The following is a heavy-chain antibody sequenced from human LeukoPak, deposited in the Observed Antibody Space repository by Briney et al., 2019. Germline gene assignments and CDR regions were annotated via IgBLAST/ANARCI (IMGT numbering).Heavy chain of an antibody. V-gene: IGHV3-66*01. CDR1: GFTVSSNY. J-gene: IGHJ4*02. Sequence: GGSLRLSCAASGFTVSSNYMSWVRQAPGKGLEWVAVIYSGGSKYYADAVKGRFTISRDNSKITLYLQMNSLRAEDTAVYYCARSPQPTYGSGWYGGRRAYYFDYWGQGTLVTVSS. D-gene: IGHD6-19*01. CDR2: IYSGGSK. CDR3: ARSPQPTYGSGWYGGRRAYYFDY.